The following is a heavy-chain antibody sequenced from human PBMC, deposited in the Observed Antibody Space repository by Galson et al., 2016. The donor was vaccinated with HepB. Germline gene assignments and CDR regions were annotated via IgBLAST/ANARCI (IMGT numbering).Heavy chain of an antibody. CDR1: GFTFSNYG. Sequence: SLRLSCAASGFTFSNYGMHWVRQAPGKGLEWVALIWYDGSKKYYAESVEGRLTISRDNSKNTLDLQMTSLRAEDTAVYYCARDGIPSPQDIGGRLPPPYYYGMDVWGQGTAVTVSS. J-gene: IGHJ6*02. V-gene: IGHV3-33*01. CDR2: IWYDGSKK. CDR3: ARDGIPSPQDIGGRLPPPYYYGMDV. D-gene: IGHD6-6*01.